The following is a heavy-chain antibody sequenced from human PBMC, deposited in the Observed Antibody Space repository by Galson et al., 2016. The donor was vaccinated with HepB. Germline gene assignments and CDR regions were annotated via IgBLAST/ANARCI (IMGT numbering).Heavy chain of an antibody. J-gene: IGHJ4*02. CDR2: IYWDDDK. D-gene: IGHD3-10*01. CDR1: GLSLSTSAVG. Sequence: PALVKPTQTLTLTCTLSGLSLSTSAVGVGWIRQPPEKALEWLALIYWDDDKRYSPSLKSRLTITKDTSKNQVVLTMTNMDPVDTATYYCARSDYGSGLYYFDYWGQGTLVTVSS. CDR3: ARSDYGSGLYYFDY. V-gene: IGHV2-5*02.